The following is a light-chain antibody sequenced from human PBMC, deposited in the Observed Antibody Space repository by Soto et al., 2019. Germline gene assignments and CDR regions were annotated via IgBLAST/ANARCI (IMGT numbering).Light chain of an antibody. J-gene: IGLJ2*01. CDR2: EVS. CDR3: SSYAGSNHVI. Sequence: QSALTQPPSASGSPGQSVTISCTGTSSDVGGYNYVFWYQQHPGTAPKLMIYEVSQRPSGVPDRFSGSKSGNTASLTVSGLQADDEADYYCSSYAGSNHVIFGGGTKLTVL. V-gene: IGLV2-8*01. CDR1: SSDVGGYNY.